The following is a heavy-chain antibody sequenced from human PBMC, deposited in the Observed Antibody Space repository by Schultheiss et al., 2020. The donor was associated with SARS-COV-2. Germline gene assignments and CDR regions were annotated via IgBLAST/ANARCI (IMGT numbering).Heavy chain of an antibody. Sequence: SETLSLTCTVSGGSISNYYWSWIRQPPGKGLEWIGYICYSGNTFHDPSLKSRVTISVDTSKNQFSLKLNSVTPEDTAVYYCARGGSYPLDYWGQGTLVTVSS. CDR3: ARGGSYPLDY. CDR1: GGSISNYY. V-gene: IGHV4-59*06. J-gene: IGHJ4*02. D-gene: IGHD1-26*01. CDR2: ICYSGNT.